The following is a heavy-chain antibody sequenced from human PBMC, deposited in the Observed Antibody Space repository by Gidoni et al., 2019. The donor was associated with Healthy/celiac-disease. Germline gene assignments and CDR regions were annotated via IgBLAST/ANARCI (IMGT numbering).Heavy chain of an antibody. CDR2: INPNRGGT. CDR3: ARYGGSGSYYSVYYFDY. J-gene: IGHJ4*02. D-gene: IGHD3-10*01. Sequence: QVQLVQSGAEVKKPGASVKVSCKASGHTFTGHYQHWVRQAPEQGLEWMGWINPNRGGTNYAQKFQVWVTMTRDTSISTAYMELSRLRSDDTAVYYCARYGGSGSYYSVYYFDYWGQGTLVTVSS. CDR1: GHTFTGHY. V-gene: IGHV1-2*04.